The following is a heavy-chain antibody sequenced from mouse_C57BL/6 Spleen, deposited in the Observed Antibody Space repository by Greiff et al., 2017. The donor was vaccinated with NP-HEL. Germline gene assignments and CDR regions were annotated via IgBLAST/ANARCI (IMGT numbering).Heavy chain of an antibody. CDR2: IDPETGGT. CDR1: GYTFTDYE. D-gene: IGHD3-3*01. CDR3: TRSKGTGFAY. J-gene: IGHJ3*01. V-gene: IGHV1-15*01. Sequence: QVQLKESGAELVRPGASVTLSCKASGYTFTDYEMHWVKQTPVHGLEWIGAIDPETGGTAYNQKFKGKAILTADKSSSTAYMELRSLTSEDSAVYYCTRSKGTGFAYWGQGTLVTVSA.